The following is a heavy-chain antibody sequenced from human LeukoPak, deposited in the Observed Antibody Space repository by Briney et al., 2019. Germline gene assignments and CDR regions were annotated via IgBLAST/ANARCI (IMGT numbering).Heavy chain of an antibody. CDR1: GFTVSNSY. Sequence: GGSLRLSCAASGFTVSNSYMNWVRQAPGKGLEWVSVMYSGGSTYYADSVKGRFTISRDNSKNTLYLQMNSLRAEDTAVYYCARGRSQQGIWSGYHHFDYRGQGTLVTVSS. J-gene: IGHJ4*02. D-gene: IGHD3-3*01. CDR3: ARGRSQQGIWSGYHHFDY. V-gene: IGHV3-53*01. CDR2: MYSGGST.